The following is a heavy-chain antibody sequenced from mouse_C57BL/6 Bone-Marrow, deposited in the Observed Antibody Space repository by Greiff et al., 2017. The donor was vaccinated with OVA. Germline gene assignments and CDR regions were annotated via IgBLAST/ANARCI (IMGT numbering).Heavy chain of an antibody. CDR1: GYTFTSYW. D-gene: IGHD2-5*01. CDR3: ASSYYSNYEGYFDY. Sequence: QVQLQQPGAELVMPGASVKLSCKASGYTFTSYWMHWVKQRPGQGLEWIGEIDPSDSYTNYNQKFKGKSTLTVDKSSSTAYMQLSSLTSEYSAVYYCASSYYSNYEGYFDYWGQGTTLTVSS. J-gene: IGHJ2*01. CDR2: IDPSDSYT. V-gene: IGHV1-69*01.